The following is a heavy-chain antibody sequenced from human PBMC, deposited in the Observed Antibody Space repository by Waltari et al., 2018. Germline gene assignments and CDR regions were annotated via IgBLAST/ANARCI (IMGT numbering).Heavy chain of an antibody. J-gene: IGHJ4*02. CDR3: ARQPLHSYGTRHFDY. CDR1: GYTFTSSW. CDR2: IYPGDSNT. Sequence: EVQLVQSGAEVKKPGESLKISCAGSGYTFTSSWLGWVRQMPGKGLEWMGVIYPGDSNTRYSPSFQGQVTISADKSISTAYLQWSSLKASDTAMYFCARQPLHSYGTRHFDYWGQGTLVTVSS. D-gene: IGHD5-18*01. V-gene: IGHV5-51*01.